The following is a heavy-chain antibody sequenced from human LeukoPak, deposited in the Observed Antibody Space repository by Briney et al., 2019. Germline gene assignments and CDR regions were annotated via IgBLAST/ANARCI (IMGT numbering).Heavy chain of an antibody. V-gene: IGHV4-59*12. D-gene: IGHD5-24*01. Sequence: SETLSLTCTVYGASISGFYWRWIRQTPGKGLEWIGYITSTGSTCYNPSLKSGATISVDTSKNQFSLMLTSVDDAAADVYYCAGADARGNWPFTHWGQGTLVIVSS. J-gene: IGHJ1*01. CDR1: GASISGFY. CDR3: AGADARGNWPFTH. CDR2: ITSTGST.